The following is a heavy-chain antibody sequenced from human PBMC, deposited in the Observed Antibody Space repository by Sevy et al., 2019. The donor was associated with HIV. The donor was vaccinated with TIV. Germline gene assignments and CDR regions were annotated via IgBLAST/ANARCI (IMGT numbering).Heavy chain of an antibody. CDR3: ARGPGPADY. CDR1: GYTFTGYY. J-gene: IGHJ4*02. V-gene: IGHV1-2*02. CDR2: INPNSGGT. Sequence: ASVKVSCKASGYTFTGYYMHWVRQAPGQGLEWMGGINPNSGGTNYAQKFQGRVTMTRDTLISKAYMELSRLGSDDTAVDYCARGPGPADYWGQGTLVTVSS.